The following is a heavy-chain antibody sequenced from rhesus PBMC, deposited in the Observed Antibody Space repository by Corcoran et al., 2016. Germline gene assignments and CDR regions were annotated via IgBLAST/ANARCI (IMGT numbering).Heavy chain of an antibody. CDR1: GFTFSSYG. CDR3: AKGRYYYDSGYYKPFDY. Sequence: DVQLVESGGGLVQPGGSLRLSCAASGFTFSSYGMSWVRQAPGKGLEWVSYIINGGGITYSADSVKGRFTISRDNSKNTLSLQMNSLRAEDTAVYYCAKGRYYYDSGYYKPFDYWGQGVLVTVSS. V-gene: IGHV3S5*01. CDR2: YIINGGGIT. D-gene: IGHD3-28*01. J-gene: IGHJ4*01.